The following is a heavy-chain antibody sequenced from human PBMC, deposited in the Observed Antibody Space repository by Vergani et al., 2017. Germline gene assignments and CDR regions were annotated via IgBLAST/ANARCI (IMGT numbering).Heavy chain of an antibody. D-gene: IGHD2-8*02. V-gene: IGHV3-74*03. J-gene: IGHJ5*01. CDR2: IDEYGNRA. Sequence: EVQLVESGGGSVQSGGSLRLSCVASGFSFNTYWMHWVRQVPGKGLMWVARIDEYGNRATSGDFEPGRVTISRDNAKNTVFLQMDNLRADDAGVYYCVRTEYCTGVACNTRFDSWGQGDLVTVSS. CDR1: GFSFNTYW. CDR3: VRTEYCTGVACNTRFDS.